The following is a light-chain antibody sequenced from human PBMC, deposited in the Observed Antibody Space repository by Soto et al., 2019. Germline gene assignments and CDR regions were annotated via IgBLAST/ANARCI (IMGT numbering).Light chain of an antibody. V-gene: IGLV2-14*03. J-gene: IGLJ1*01. Sequence: QSALPQPASVSGSPGQSITISCTGTSSDVGGYKYVSWYQQHPGKAPKLMIYDIRNRPSGVSNRFSGSKSGNTASLTISGLQAEDEADYYCSSSTSSSTRVFGTGTKLTVL. CDR3: SSSTSSSTRV. CDR1: SSDVGGYKY. CDR2: DIR.